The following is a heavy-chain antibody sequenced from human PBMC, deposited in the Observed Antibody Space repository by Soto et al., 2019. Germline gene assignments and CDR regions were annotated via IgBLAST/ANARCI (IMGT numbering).Heavy chain of an antibody. D-gene: IGHD5-12*01. V-gene: IGHV1-69*01. CDR1: GGTFSSYA. Sequence: QVQLVQSGAEVKKPGSSVKVSCKASGGTFSSYAISWVRQAPGQGLEWMGGIIPIFGTANYAQKFQGRVTITADESTSTAYMELSSLRAEDTAVYYCAKGGSPLGGGYGDYVGYWGQGTLVTVSS. CDR2: IIPIFGTA. J-gene: IGHJ4*02. CDR3: AKGGSPLGGGYGDYVGY.